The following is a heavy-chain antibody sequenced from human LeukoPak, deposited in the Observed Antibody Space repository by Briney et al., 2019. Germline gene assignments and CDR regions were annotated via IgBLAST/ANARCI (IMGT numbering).Heavy chain of an antibody. Sequence: GGSLRPSCAASGFSFSSYRMNWVRQAPGKGLEWVPSISSNNGYIYYADSVKGRFTISRDNGENSLHLQMNSLRAEDAAVYYCARDLGTRKSIAFADWGQGTLVTVSS. CDR2: ISSNNGYI. D-gene: IGHD6-6*01. J-gene: IGHJ4*02. CDR3: ARDLGTRKSIAFAD. V-gene: IGHV3-21*01. CDR1: GFSFSSYR.